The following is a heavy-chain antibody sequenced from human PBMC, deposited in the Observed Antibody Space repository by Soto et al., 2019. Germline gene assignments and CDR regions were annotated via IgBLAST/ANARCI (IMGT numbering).Heavy chain of an antibody. J-gene: IGHJ4*02. CDR2: ISSSASTI. CDR3: AKRRGAGGHFDY. D-gene: IGHD2-15*01. V-gene: IGHV3-48*01. Sequence: VGSLRLSCAVTGFTFSSENMNWVRRAPGRGLEWLSYISSSASTIYYADSVKGRFTISRDNAKNSLYLQMNSLTAEDTAVYFCAKRRGAGGHFDYWGQGALVTVSS. CDR1: GFTFSSEN.